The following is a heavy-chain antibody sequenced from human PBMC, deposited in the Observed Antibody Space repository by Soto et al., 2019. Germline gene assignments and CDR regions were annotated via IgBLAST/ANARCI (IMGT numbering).Heavy chain of an antibody. D-gene: IGHD3-3*01. Sequence: PSETLSLTCTVSGGSISSYYWSWIRQPPGKGLEWIGYIYYSGSTNYNPSLKSRVTISVDTSKNQFSLKLSSVTAADTAAYYCAQSHDLWSGHFGGMDVWGQGTTVTVSS. J-gene: IGHJ6*02. V-gene: IGHV4-59*01. CDR3: AQSHDLWSGHFGGMDV. CDR1: GGSISSYY. CDR2: IYYSGST.